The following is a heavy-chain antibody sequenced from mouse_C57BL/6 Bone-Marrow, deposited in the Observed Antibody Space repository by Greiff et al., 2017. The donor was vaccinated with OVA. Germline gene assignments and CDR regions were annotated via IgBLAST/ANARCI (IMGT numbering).Heavy chain of an antibody. CDR2: INPGSGGT. CDR1: GYAFTNYL. J-gene: IGHJ2*01. Sequence: VKLQESGAELVRPGTSVKVSCKASGYAFTNYLIEWVKQRPGQGLEWIGVINPGSGGTKYNEKFKGKATLTADKSSSTAYMQLSSLTSEDSAVYFCARFVIYYDYLFDYWGQGTTLTVSS. CDR3: ARFVIYYDYLFDY. V-gene: IGHV1-54*01. D-gene: IGHD2-4*01.